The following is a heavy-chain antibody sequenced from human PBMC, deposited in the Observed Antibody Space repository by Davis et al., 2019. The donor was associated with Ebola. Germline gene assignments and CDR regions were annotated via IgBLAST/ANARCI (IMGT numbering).Heavy chain of an antibody. V-gene: IGHV3-23*01. D-gene: IGHD3-10*01. CDR2: ISGGAGTT. J-gene: IGHJ4*02. CDR1: GFTFSSYA. Sequence: PGGSLRLSCAASGFTFSSYAMSWVRQAPGKGLECVSDISGGAGTTYYADSVKGRFTISRDNSKNTLYLQMNSLRAEDTAVYYCASNGRDYYGSGSSDYWGQGTLVTVSS. CDR3: ASNGRDYYGSGSSDY.